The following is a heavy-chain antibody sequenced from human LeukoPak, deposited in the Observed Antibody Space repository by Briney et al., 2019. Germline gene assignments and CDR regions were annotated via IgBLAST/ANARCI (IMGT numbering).Heavy chain of an antibody. J-gene: IGHJ4*02. CDR2: ISAYNRDT. V-gene: IGHV1-18*04. Sequence: ASVTVSCKASGYTFISHGITWVRQAPGQGLELMGWISAYNRDTKYGQKFQGRVTMTTDTSTNTAYMELRSLKSDDTAVYYCARIGAVAAQGAFDYWGQGTLVTVSS. D-gene: IGHD6-19*01. CDR1: GYTFISHG. CDR3: ARIGAVAAQGAFDY.